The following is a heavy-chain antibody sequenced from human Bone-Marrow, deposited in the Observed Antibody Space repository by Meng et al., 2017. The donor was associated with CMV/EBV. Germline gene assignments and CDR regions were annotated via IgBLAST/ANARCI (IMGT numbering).Heavy chain of an antibody. D-gene: IGHD4-17*01. J-gene: IGHJ6*02. Sequence: ASVKVSGKASGYSFPAFGITWVRQATGQGLEWMGWMNPNSGNTGYAQKFQGRVTMTRNTSVSTAYMELSSLRSEDTAVYYCARGGLETTVTSYYYGMDVCGQGTTVTVSS. CDR3: ARGGLETTVTSYYYGMDV. CDR2: MNPNSGNT. CDR1: GYSFPAFG. V-gene: IGHV1-8*01.